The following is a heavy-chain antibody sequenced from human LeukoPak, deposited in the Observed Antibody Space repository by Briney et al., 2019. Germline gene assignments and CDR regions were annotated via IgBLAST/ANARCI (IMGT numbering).Heavy chain of an antibody. CDR2: IYPGDSDT. Sequence: GESLKISCKGSGYSFTSYWIGWVRQMPGKGLEWMGIIYPGDSDTRYSPSFQGQVTISADKSISTAYLQWSSLKASDTAMYYCARANVAYSSGCYSPNWFDPWGQGTLVTVSS. J-gene: IGHJ5*02. V-gene: IGHV5-51*01. CDR3: ARANVAYSSGCYSPNWFDP. D-gene: IGHD6-19*01. CDR1: GYSFTSYW.